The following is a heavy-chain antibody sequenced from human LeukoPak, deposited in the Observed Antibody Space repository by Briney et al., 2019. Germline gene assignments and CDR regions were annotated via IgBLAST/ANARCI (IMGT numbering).Heavy chain of an antibody. CDR1: GYTFTSYY. CDR2: INPSGGST. J-gene: IGHJ5*02. Sequence: ASVKVSCKASGYTFTSYYMHWVRQAPGQGLEWMGMINPSGGSTSYAQKFQGRVTMTRDMSTSTVYMEVRGLRSDDTAMYYCARDVGITVADSFDPWGQGTLVTVSS. CDR3: ARDVGITVADSFDP. V-gene: IGHV1-46*01. D-gene: IGHD6-13*01.